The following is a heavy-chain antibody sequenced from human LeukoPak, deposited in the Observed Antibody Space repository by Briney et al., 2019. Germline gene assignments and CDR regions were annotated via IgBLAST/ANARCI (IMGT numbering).Heavy chain of an antibody. V-gene: IGHV3-23*01. CDR2: ISGSTSTT. Sequence: GGSLRLSCAASGFTFSSYAMRWVRQAPGKGLEWVSTISGSTSTTNYADSVKGRFTISRDNSKNTLYLQMSSLRAEDTAVYYCARDRGYSGYDSDYWGQGTLVTVSS. J-gene: IGHJ4*02. CDR3: ARDRGYSGYDSDY. CDR1: GFTFSSYA. D-gene: IGHD5-12*01.